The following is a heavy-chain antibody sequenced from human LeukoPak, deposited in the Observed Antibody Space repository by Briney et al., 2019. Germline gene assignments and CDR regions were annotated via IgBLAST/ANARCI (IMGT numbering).Heavy chain of an antibody. CDR1: GFTFSSYW. CDR2: IKQDGSEK. Sequence: GGSLRLSCAASGFTFSSYWMSWVRQAPGKGLEWVANIKQDGSEKYYVDSVEGRFTISRDNAKNSLYLQMNSLRAEDTAVYYCAREYYDSSCDYWGQGTLVTVSS. D-gene: IGHD3-22*01. J-gene: IGHJ4*02. CDR3: AREYYDSSCDY. V-gene: IGHV3-7*01.